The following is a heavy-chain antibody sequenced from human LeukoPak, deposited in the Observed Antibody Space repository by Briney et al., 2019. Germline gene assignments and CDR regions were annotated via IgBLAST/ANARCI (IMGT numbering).Heavy chain of an antibody. CDR3: ARDAAVVTRYYYYGMDV. CDR1: GFTFSSYA. Sequence: GGSLRLSCAASGFTFSSYAMSWVRQAPGKGLEWVAVISYDGSNKYYADSVKGRFTISRDNSKNTLYLQMNSLRAEDTAVYYCARDAAVVTRYYYYGMDVRGQGTTVTVSS. V-gene: IGHV3-30-3*01. CDR2: ISYDGSNK. J-gene: IGHJ6*02. D-gene: IGHD4-23*01.